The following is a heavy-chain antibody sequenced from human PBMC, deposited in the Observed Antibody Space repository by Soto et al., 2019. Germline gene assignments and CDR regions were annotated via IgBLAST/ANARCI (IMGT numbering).Heavy chain of an antibody. CDR3: ARGGRIYSCYDAEGYYFDY. CDR2: IYHSGST. D-gene: IGHD5-12*01. V-gene: IGHV4-30-2*01. J-gene: IGHJ4*02. CDR1: GGSISSGGYS. Sequence: QLQLQESGSGLVKPSQTLSLTCAVSGGSISSGGYSWSWIRQPPGKGLEWIGYIYHSGSTYYNPSLKSRLTLSVDSAKNQYYLKLSSVTAADTAVYYCARGGRIYSCYDAEGYYFDYWGQGALVTVSS.